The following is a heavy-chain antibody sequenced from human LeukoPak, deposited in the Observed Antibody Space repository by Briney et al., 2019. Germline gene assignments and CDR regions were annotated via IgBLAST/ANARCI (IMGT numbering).Heavy chain of an antibody. CDR1: GDSISSSNW. V-gene: IGHV4-4*02. J-gene: IGHJ4*02. CDR3: ARDVVAAAGTWDY. CDR2: IYHSGST. D-gene: IGHD6-13*01. Sequence: PSETLSLTCAVSGDSISSSNWWSWVRQPPGKGLEWIGEIYHSGSTNYNPSLKSRVTISVDKSKNQFSLKLSSVTAADTAVYYCARDVVAAAGTWDYWGQGTLVTVSS.